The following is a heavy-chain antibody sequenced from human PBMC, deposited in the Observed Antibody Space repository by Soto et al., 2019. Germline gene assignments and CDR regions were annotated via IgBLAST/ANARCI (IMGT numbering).Heavy chain of an antibody. CDR1: GFTFTSYW. Sequence: GESLKISCNGSGFTFTSYWIALVRQMPGKGLEWMGIIYPGDSDSSYSPSFQGQVTISADKSINTAYLHWSSLKASDTAIYYCAKHEGYCSTTTCSNFDYWGQGTLVTV. J-gene: IGHJ4*02. CDR2: IYPGDSDS. V-gene: IGHV5-51*01. CDR3: AKHEGYCSTTTCSNFDY. D-gene: IGHD2-2*01.